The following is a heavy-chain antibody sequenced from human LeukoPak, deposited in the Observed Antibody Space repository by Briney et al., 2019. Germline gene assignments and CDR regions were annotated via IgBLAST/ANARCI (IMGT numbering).Heavy chain of an antibody. CDR3: ARGSWGEIAGRKSFEF. CDR2: INAGNGNT. V-gene: IGHV1-3*01. Sequence: ASVKVSCKASGYTFTSYAMHWVRQAPGQRLEWMGWINAGNGNTKYSQKFQGRVTMTRVTSISTAYMELNNLTSEDTAVYYCARGSWGEIAGRKSFEFWGQGSLVTVSS. CDR1: GYTFTSYA. J-gene: IGHJ4*02. D-gene: IGHD6-6*01.